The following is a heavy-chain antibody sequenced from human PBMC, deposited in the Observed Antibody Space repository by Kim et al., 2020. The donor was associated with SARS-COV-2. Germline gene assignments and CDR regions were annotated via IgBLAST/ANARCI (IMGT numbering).Heavy chain of an antibody. CDR1: GFTFDDYA. D-gene: IGHD6-19*01. J-gene: IGHJ4*01. CDR2: INWKSNYI. Sequence: GGSLRLSCAASGFTFDDYAMHWVRQVPGRGLEWISGINWKSNYIEYADSVKGRFTISRDNTQNSLHLQINNVRPEDTALYYCAKDKHSSGWYDGAFDSWG. CDR3: AKDKHSSGWYDGAFDS. V-gene: IGHV3-9*01.